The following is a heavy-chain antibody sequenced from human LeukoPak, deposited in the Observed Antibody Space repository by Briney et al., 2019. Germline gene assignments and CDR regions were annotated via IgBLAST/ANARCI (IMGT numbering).Heavy chain of an antibody. CDR2: IKPDGSQI. CDR1: GFTFSTYW. Sequence: PGGSLRLSCAASGFTFSTYWMTWVRQAPGKGLEWVANIKPDGSQIYYVDSVKGRFTISRDNSKNTLYLQMNSLRAEDTAVYYCAKDRYYHSSGYRNWGQGTLVTVS. J-gene: IGHJ4*02. V-gene: IGHV3-7*03. CDR3: AKDRYYHSSGYRN. D-gene: IGHD3-22*01.